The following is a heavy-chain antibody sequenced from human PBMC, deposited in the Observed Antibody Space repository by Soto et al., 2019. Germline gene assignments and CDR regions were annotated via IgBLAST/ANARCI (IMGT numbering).Heavy chain of an antibody. V-gene: IGHV3-30*18. J-gene: IGHJ4*02. Sequence: QVQLVESGGGVVQPGRSLRLSCAASGFTFSSYGMHWVRQAQGKGLEWVAVISYDGSNEYYADSVKGRFTISRDNSKNTLYLQMNSLGAEDTAVLYCAKDAGWSSYCDYWCRGTLVSVCS. CDR1: GFTFSSYG. CDR3: AKDAGWSSYCDY. D-gene: IGHD1-26*01. CDR2: ISYDGSNE.